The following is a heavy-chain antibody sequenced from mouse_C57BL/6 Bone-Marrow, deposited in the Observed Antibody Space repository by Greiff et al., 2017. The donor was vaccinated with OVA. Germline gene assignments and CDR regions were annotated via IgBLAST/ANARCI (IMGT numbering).Heavy chain of an antibody. Sequence: LQESGPELVKPGASVKISCKASGYAFSSSWMNWVKQRPGKGLEWIGRIYPGDGDTNYNGKFKGKATLTADKSSSTAYMQLSSLTSEDSAVYFCARVTTNAMDYWGQGTSVTVSS. J-gene: IGHJ4*01. CDR1: GYAFSSSW. V-gene: IGHV1-82*01. CDR2: IYPGDGDT. D-gene: IGHD2-3*01. CDR3: ARVTTNAMDY.